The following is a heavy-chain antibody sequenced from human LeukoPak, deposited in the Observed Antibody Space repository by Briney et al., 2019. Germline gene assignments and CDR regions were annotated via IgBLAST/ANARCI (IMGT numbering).Heavy chain of an antibody. CDR2: IYTDGST. V-gene: IGHV4-4*09. CDR3: ARRQTYFDY. CDR1: GGSISTYF. J-gene: IGHJ4*02. Sequence: SETLSLTCTVSGGSISTYFWSWIRQPPGKGLEWIGYIYTDGSTKYNPSLKGRVTISLDTSKNQFSLKLSSVTAADTAVYYCARRQTYFDYWGQGTLVTVSS.